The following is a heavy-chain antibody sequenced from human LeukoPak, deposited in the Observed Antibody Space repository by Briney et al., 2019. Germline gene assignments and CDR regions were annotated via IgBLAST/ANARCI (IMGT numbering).Heavy chain of an antibody. V-gene: IGHV3-21*01. CDR2: ISSSSGYI. CDR3: ARGSMSSGWYCGY. CDR1: GFTFSSYS. J-gene: IGHJ4*02. Sequence: GGSLRLSCAASGFTFSSYSMNWVRQAPGKGLEWVSSISSSSGYIYYADSVKGRFTISRDNAKNSLYLQMNSLRAEDTAVYYCARGSMSSGWYCGYWGQGTLVTVSS. D-gene: IGHD6-19*01.